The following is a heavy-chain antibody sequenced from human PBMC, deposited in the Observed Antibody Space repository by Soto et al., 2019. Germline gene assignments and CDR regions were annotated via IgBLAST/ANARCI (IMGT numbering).Heavy chain of an antibody. D-gene: IGHD3-3*01. Sequence: QVQLVQSGAEVKKPGASVKVSCKASGYTFTSYGISWVRQAPGQGLEWMGWISAYNGNTNYAQKLQGRVTMTTDTSTSTAYMELRGLRSDDTAVYYCARGSDRITIFGVVQAGYYYGMDVWGQGTTVTVSS. J-gene: IGHJ6*02. CDR3: ARGSDRITIFGVVQAGYYYGMDV. V-gene: IGHV1-18*01. CDR2: ISAYNGNT. CDR1: GYTFTSYG.